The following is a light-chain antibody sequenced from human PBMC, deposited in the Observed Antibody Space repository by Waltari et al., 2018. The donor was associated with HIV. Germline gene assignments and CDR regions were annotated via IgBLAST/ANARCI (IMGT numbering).Light chain of an antibody. CDR1: QWVLSSSNKKNF. CDR3: QQYYDTPPT. V-gene: IGKV4-1*01. CDR2: WAS. J-gene: IGKJ1*01. Sequence: DIVMTQSPDSLAVSLGARATIHCKSSQWVLSSSNKKNFLALYQQKPGQSPKLLIFWASTRQSGVPDRCSGSGSVTDVTLTISSLEAEDVAVYYCQQYYDTPPTFGQGTKVEIK.